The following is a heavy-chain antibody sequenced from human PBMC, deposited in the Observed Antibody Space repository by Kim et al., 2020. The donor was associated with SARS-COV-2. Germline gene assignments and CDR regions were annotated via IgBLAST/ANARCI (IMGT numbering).Heavy chain of an antibody. D-gene: IGHD3-10*01. CDR2: IYYSGST. J-gene: IGHJ4*02. CDR1: GGSISSSSYY. CDR3: ARTRGVAGDFDY. Sequence: SETLSLTCTVSGGSISSSSYYWGWIRQPPGKGLEWIGSIYYSGSTYYNPSLKSRVTISVDTSKNQFSLKLSSVTAADTAVYYCARTRGVAGDFDYWGQGTLVTVSS. V-gene: IGHV4-39*01.